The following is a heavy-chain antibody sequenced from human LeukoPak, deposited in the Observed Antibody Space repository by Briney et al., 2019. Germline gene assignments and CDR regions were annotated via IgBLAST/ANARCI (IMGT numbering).Heavy chain of an antibody. J-gene: IGHJ4*02. V-gene: IGHV3-9*01. D-gene: IGHD5-12*01. CDR1: GFTFDDYA. CDR3: AKDMGGYDSSFDY. Sequence: SLRLSCAASGFTFDDYAMHWVRQAPGKGLEWVSGISWNSGSIGYADSVKGRFTISRDNAKNSLYLQMNSLRAEDTALYYCAKDMGGYDSSFDYWGQGTLVTVSS. CDR2: ISWNSGSI.